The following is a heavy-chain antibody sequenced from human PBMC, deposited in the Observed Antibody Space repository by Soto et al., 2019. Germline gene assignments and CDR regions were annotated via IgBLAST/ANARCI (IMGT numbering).Heavy chain of an antibody. CDR1: GGPNNSPDYY. CDR3: ARGISKYSSWYEPHTWFDA. Sequence: QVQLQESGPGLVKPSQTLSLTCNVSGGPNNSPDYYWTWIRQSPGKGLEWIGYLYFNGGTQYNPSLRTPISMSLDTSKKHFSLKMRSVTGADTAVYYCARGISKYSSWYEPHTWFDAWGQGALVTVSS. V-gene: IGHV4-30-4*01. J-gene: IGHJ5*02. D-gene: IGHD6-13*01. CDR2: LYFNGGT.